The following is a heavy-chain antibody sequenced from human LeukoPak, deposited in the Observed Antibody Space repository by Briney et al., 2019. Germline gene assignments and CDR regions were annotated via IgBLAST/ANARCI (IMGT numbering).Heavy chain of an antibody. J-gene: IGHJ4*02. Sequence: SETLSLTCTVSGGSISSYYWSWIRQPPGKGLEWIGYIYYSGSTNYNPSLKSRVTISVDTSKNQFSLKLSSVTAADTAVYYCARGGGSGSYYIAVFAYWGQGTLVTVSS. CDR3: ARGGGSGSYYIAVFAY. D-gene: IGHD3-10*01. CDR2: IYYSGST. CDR1: GGSISSYY. V-gene: IGHV4-59*01.